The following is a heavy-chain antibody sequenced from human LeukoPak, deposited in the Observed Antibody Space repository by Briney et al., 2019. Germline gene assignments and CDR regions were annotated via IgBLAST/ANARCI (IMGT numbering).Heavy chain of an antibody. CDR2: VSYTGST. CDR3: ARSYCSSTRCYNLDY. Sequence: SETLSLTCTVSGGSISIYYWSWIRQPPGKGLEWIGYVSYTGSTYYNPSLKSRVTISVDTSKNQFSLKLSSVTAADTAVYYCARSYCSSTRCYNLDYWGQGTLVTVSS. CDR1: GGSISIYY. J-gene: IGHJ4*02. D-gene: IGHD2-2*02. V-gene: IGHV4-59*01.